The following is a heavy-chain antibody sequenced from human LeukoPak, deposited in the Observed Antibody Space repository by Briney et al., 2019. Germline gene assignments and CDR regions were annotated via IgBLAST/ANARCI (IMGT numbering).Heavy chain of an antibody. J-gene: IGHJ4*02. D-gene: IGHD6-19*01. CDR3: AIPQWLVSRRGVFDY. V-gene: IGHV3-30*02. CDR2: IRYDGSNK. Sequence: GGSLRLSCAASGFTFSSYGMHWVRQAPGKGLEWVAFIRYDGSNKYYADSVKGRFTISRDNSRNTLYLQMNSLRAEDTAVYYCAIPQWLVSRRGVFDYWGQGTLVTVSS. CDR1: GFTFSSYG.